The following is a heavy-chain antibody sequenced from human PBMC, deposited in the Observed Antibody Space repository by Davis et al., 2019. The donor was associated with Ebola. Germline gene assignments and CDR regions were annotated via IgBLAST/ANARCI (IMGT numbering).Heavy chain of an antibody. CDR3: AKDCRRGITGTTAMDY. D-gene: IGHD1-7*01. CDR1: GFTFSSYS. Sequence: GGSLRLSCAASGFTFSSYSMNWVRQAPGKGLEWVSSISSSSSYIYYADSVKGRFTISRDNAKNSLSLQMNSLRAEDTAVYYCAKDCRRGITGTTAMDYWGQGTLVTVSS. J-gene: IGHJ4*02. CDR2: ISSSSSYI. V-gene: IGHV3-21*01.